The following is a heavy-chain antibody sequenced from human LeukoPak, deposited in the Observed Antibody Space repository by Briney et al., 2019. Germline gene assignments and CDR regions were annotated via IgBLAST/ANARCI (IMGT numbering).Heavy chain of an antibody. V-gene: IGHV1-69*04. J-gene: IGHJ6*02. D-gene: IGHD3-3*01. CDR1: GGTFSSYA. CDR2: IIPILGIA. Sequence: SVKVSCKASGGTFSSYAISWVRQAPGQGLEWMGRIIPILGIANYAQKFQGRVTITADKSTSTAHMELSSLRSEDTAVYYCARDNPYDFWSGPQGMDVWGQGTTVTVSS. CDR3: ARDNPYDFWSGPQGMDV.